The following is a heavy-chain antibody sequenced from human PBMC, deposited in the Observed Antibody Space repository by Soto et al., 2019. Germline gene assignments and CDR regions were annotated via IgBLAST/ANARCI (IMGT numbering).Heavy chain of an antibody. V-gene: IGHV3-23*01. CDR3: AKPGYVGGRNFGYLSYLDY. CDR1: GFTFSSYA. D-gene: IGHD3-9*01. Sequence: GGPLRLSCGISGFTFSSYAMNWVRQAPGKGPEWVGGISGSGGSTYYADSVKGRFTISRDNSKNTLYLQMNSLRAEDMAVYYCAKPGYVGGRNFGYLSYLDYWGQGTLVTVSS. J-gene: IGHJ4*02. CDR2: ISGSGGST.